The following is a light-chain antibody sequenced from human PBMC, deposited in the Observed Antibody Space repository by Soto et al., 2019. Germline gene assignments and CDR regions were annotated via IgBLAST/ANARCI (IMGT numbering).Light chain of an antibody. V-gene: IGLV3-25*03. Sequence: SYELTQPPSVSVSPGQTARITCSGAALPKQYTYWYQQKPGRAPVLVIYKDTERPSGIPERFSGSTSGTRVTLTISGVQAEDEADYYCQSADSSGTYPFGGGTQLTVL. J-gene: IGLJ3*02. CDR3: QSADSSGTYP. CDR2: KDT. CDR1: ALPKQY.